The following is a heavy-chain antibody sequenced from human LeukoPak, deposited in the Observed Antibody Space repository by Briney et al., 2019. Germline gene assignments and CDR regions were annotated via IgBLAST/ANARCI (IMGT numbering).Heavy chain of an antibody. J-gene: IGHJ4*02. CDR2: LTSSGAST. V-gene: IGHV3-23*01. CDR3: GRDSRWAQPDY. D-gene: IGHD5-24*01. Sequence: GGSLRLSCAASGFTFTHYGMNWVRQAPGKGLEWVSGLTSSGASTYYADSVKGRFTISRDNSKNTVYLQINSLTAEDTAVYYCGRDSRWAQPDYWGQGTLVTVSS. CDR1: GFTFTHYG.